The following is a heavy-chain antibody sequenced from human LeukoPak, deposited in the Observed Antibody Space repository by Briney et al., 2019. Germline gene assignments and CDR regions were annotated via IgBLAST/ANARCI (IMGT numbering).Heavy chain of an antibody. Sequence: GGSLRLSCAASGFTFSSYAMSWVRQAPGKVLEWVSAISGSGGSTYYADSVKGRFTISRDNSKTTLYLQMNSLRAEDTAVYYCSFVRAGDGLRYFDWLLYSWGQGTLVTVSS. V-gene: IGHV3-23*01. CDR2: ISGSGGST. J-gene: IGHJ4*02. D-gene: IGHD3-9*01. CDR3: SFVRAGDGLRYFDWLLYS. CDR1: GFTFSSYA.